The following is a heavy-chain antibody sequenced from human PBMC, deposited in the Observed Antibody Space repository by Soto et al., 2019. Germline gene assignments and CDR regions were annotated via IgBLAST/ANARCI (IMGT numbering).Heavy chain of an antibody. V-gene: IGHV3-43*01. CDR1: GFTFDDYT. J-gene: IGHJ6*02. Sequence: EVQLVESGGVVVQPGGSLRLSCAASGFTFDDYTMHWVRQAPGKGLEWVSLISWDGGSTYYADSVKGRFTISRDNSTNSLYLQMNILGTDDIALYYCAKDLVASSWWAGYYHGMDVWGQGTTVTVSS. CDR2: ISWDGGST. D-gene: IGHD6-13*01. CDR3: AKDLVASSWWAGYYHGMDV.